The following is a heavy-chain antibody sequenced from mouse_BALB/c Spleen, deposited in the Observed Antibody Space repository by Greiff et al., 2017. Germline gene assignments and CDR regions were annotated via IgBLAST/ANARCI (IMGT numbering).Heavy chain of an antibody. CDR1: GFSLTSYG. Sequence: VKLMESGPGLVAPSQSLSITCTVSGFSLTSYGVHWVRQPPGKGLEWLGVIWAGGSTNYNSALMSRLSISKDNSKSQVFLKMNSLQTDDTAMYYCAREATATPMDYWGQGTSVTVSS. V-gene: IGHV2-9*02. CDR2: IWAGGST. CDR3: AREATATPMDY. J-gene: IGHJ4*01. D-gene: IGHD1-2*01.